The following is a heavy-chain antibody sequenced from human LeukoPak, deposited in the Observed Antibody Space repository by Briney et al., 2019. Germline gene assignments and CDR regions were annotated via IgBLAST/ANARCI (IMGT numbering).Heavy chain of an antibody. V-gene: IGHV1-18*04. CDR2: IGAYNGDT. CDR1: GYTFTSFG. Sequence: ASVKVSCKPSGYTFTSFGISWVRPAPGQGVEWMGWIGAYNGDTNYAQKFQGRVTMTTDTSTSTAYMDLRSLRSDDTAVYYCTRDHCRGDNCPSFDYWGQGTLVTVSS. J-gene: IGHJ4*02. CDR3: TRDHCRGDNCPSFDY. D-gene: IGHD2-15*01.